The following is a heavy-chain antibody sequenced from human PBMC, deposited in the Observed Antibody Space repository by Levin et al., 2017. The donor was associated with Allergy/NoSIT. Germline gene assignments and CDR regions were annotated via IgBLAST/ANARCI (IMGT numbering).Heavy chain of an antibody. J-gene: IGHJ3*01. Sequence: QPGGSLRLSCAASGFIFDDYAIHWVRQAPGKGLEWVSRISGNSGSVGYADSVKGRFTISRDSAKNSIYLQMDSLRAEDTALYYCAKDTDYDSSGLSAFDSWGQGTMVTVSS. D-gene: IGHD3-22*01. CDR2: ISGNSGSV. V-gene: IGHV3-9*01. CDR1: GFIFDDYA. CDR3: AKDTDYDSSGLSAFDS.